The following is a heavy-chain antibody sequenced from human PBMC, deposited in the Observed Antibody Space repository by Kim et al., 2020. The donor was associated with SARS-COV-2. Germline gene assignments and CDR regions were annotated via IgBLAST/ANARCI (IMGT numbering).Heavy chain of an antibody. CDR2: IYYSGST. Sequence: SETLSLTCTVSGGSVSSGSYYWSWIRQPPGKGLEWIGYIYYSGSTNYNPSLKSRVTISVDTSKNQFSLKLSSVTAADTAVYYCARALRWLQPTHYGMDVWGQGTTVTVSS. D-gene: IGHD5-12*01. CDR3: ARALRWLQPTHYGMDV. V-gene: IGHV4-61*01. CDR1: GGSVSSGSYY. J-gene: IGHJ6*02.